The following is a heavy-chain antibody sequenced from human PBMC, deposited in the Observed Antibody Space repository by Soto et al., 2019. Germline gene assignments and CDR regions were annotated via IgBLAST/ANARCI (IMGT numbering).Heavy chain of an antibody. D-gene: IGHD1-26*01. CDR2: ISAYNGNT. V-gene: IGHV1-18*04. CDR1: GYTFTSYG. Sequence: ASVKVSCKASGYTFTSYGISWVRQAPGQGLEWMGWISAYNGNTNYAQKLQGRVTMTTDTSTSTAYMELRSLRSDDTAVYYCARDSEDSGSSIFDYWGQVTMVTVSS. J-gene: IGHJ4*02. CDR3: ARDSEDSGSSIFDY.